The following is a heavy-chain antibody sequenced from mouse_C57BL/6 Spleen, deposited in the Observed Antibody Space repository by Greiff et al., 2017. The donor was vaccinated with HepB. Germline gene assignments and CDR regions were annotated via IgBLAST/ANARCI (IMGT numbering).Heavy chain of an antibody. D-gene: IGHD4-1*01. CDR3: AREGNWGPFAY. CDR2: IYPGDGDT. J-gene: IGHJ3*01. V-gene: IGHV1-80*01. Sequence: QVQLQQSGAELVKPGASVKLSCKASGYAFSSYWMNWVKQRPGKGLEWIGQIYPGDGDTNYNGKFKGKATLTADKSSSTAYMQLSSLASEDSAVYFCAREGNWGPFAYWGQGTLVTVSA. CDR1: GYAFSSYW.